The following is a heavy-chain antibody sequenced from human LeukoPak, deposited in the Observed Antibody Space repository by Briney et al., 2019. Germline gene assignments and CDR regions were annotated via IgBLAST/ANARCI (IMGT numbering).Heavy chain of an antibody. J-gene: IGHJ4*02. CDR2: ISTDGSQT. CDR3: VRSLRSADF. V-gene: IGHV3-74*01. CDR1: GFTFSNYW. Sequence: GGSLRLSCEASGFTFSNYWMHWVRQPPGKGLMWVSQISTDGSQTFYADPVKGRFTISRDNAQNTLFLQMDSLRPEDTAVYYCVRSLRSADFWGQGTLVTVSS.